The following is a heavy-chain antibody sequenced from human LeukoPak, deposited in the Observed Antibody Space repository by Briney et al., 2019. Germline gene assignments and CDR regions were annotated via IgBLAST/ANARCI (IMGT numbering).Heavy chain of an antibody. CDR3: ARNRCSSTSCFRHYGMDV. Sequence: GESLQISFKGSGYRFTSYWIGWVRQMPGKGLEWMGIIYPGDSDTRYSPSFQGQVTISADKSISTAYLQWSSLKASDAAMYYCARNRCSSTSCFRHYGMDVWGQGTTVTVSS. J-gene: IGHJ6*02. CDR2: IYPGDSDT. D-gene: IGHD2-2*01. CDR1: GYRFTSYW. V-gene: IGHV5-51*01.